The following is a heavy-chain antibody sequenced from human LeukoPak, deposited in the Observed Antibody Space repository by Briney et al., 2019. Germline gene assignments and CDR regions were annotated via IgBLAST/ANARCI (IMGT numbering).Heavy chain of an antibody. Sequence: SETLSLTCTVSGGSISSGSYYWSWIRQPAGKGLEWIGRIYTSGSTNYNPSLKSRVTISVDTSKDQFSLKLSSVTAADTAVYYCASRRRGGSYDGNYYYYYMDVWGKGTTVTVSS. CDR2: IYTSGST. J-gene: IGHJ6*03. CDR1: GGSISSGSYY. V-gene: IGHV4-61*02. D-gene: IGHD1-26*01. CDR3: ASRRRGGSYDGNYYYYYMDV.